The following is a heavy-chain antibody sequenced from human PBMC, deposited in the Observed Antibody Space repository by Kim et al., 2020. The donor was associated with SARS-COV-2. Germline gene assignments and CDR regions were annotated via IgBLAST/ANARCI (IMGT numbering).Heavy chain of an antibody. Sequence: ASVKVSCKTSGYTFSNYGITWVRQAPGQGLEWMGWITVYNGNTNYAQKFQGRVTMTTDTSSSTAYMELGGLRSDDTAVYYCARGAAVYATRAWVDPWGQGTLFTVSS. J-gene: IGHJ5*02. CDR2: ITVYNGNT. CDR3: ARGAAVYATRAWVDP. V-gene: IGHV1-18*01. CDR1: GYTFSNYG. D-gene: IGHD2-2*01.